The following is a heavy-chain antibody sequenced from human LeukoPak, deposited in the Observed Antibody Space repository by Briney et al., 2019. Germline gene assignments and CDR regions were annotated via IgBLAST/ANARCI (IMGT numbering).Heavy chain of an antibody. D-gene: IGHD6-13*01. V-gene: IGHV3-7*01. J-gene: IGHJ4*02. CDR3: ASIAAAGTEEFDY. Sequence: GASLRPSCAATGFTFSSYWMSWVRQAPAKGLEWVANIKQDGSEKYYVDSVKGRFTISTDNAKNSLYLQMNSLRAEDTAVYYCASIAAAGTEEFDYWGQGTLVTVSS. CDR2: IKQDGSEK. CDR1: GFTFSSYW.